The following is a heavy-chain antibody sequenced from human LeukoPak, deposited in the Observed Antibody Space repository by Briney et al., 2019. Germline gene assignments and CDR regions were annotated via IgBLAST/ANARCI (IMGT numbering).Heavy chain of an antibody. D-gene: IGHD5-18*01. V-gene: IGHV4-39*07. Sequence: SETLSLTCTVSGGSISSSSYYWGWIRQPPGKGLEWIGSIYYSGSTYYNPSLKSRVTISVDTSKNQFSLKLSSVTAADTAVYYCARGGRVARVGSPFDYWGQGTLVTVSS. CDR2: IYYSGST. CDR3: ARGGRVARVGSPFDY. CDR1: GGSISSSSYY. J-gene: IGHJ4*02.